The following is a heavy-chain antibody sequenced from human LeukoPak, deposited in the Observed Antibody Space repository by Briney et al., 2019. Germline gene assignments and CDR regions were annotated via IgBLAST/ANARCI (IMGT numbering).Heavy chain of an antibody. J-gene: IGHJ5*02. D-gene: IGHD6-13*01. Sequence: GASVKVSCKASGYTFTSYAMNWVRQAPGQGLEWMGWINTNTGNPTYAQGFTGRFVFSLDTSVSTAYLQISSLKAEDTAVYYCARGRIRIAAAGTIWFDPWGQGTLVTVSS. V-gene: IGHV7-4-1*02. CDR2: INTNTGNP. CDR1: GYTFTSYA. CDR3: ARGRIRIAAAGTIWFDP.